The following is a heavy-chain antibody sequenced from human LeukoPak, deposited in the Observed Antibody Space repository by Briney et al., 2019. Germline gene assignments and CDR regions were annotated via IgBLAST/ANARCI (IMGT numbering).Heavy chain of an antibody. CDR1: GFTFSLYA. CDR2: ISYDGSTK. CDR3: ARDQIYGDTGAFDI. V-gene: IGHV3-30-3*01. Sequence: GGSLRLSCAASGFTFSLYAMHWVRQAPGKGLVWVAVISYDGSTKYYADSVKGRFTISRDNSKNTLYLQMNSLRAEDTAVYYCARDQIYGDTGAFDIWGQGTMVTVSS. D-gene: IGHD4-17*01. J-gene: IGHJ3*02.